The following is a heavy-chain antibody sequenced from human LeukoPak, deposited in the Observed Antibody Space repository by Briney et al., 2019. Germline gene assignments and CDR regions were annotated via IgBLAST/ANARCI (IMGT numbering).Heavy chain of an antibody. CDR3: ATTITYYHDSSGAYHYYGMDV. V-gene: IGHV5-51*01. J-gene: IGHJ6*02. D-gene: IGHD3-22*01. Sequence: GESLKIYCKGSGYSFTSYWIGWVRQMPGKGLEWMGIIYPGDSDTRYSPSFQAQDTISADKSISTAYLHGSSLRASDSPIYFCATTITYYHDSSGAYHYYGMDVWGQGTTVTVSS. CDR1: GYSFTSYW. CDR2: IYPGDSDT.